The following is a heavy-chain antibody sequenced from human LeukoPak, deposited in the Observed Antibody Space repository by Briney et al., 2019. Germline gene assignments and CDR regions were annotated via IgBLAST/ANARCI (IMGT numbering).Heavy chain of an antibody. CDR3: AKREGDIVVVPAAHDFDY. CDR1: GFTFSSYG. V-gene: IGHV3-23*01. D-gene: IGHD2-2*01. Sequence: GGSLRLSCAASGFTFSSYGMHWVRQAPGKGLEWVSAISGSGGSTYYADSVKGRFTISRDNSKNTLYLQMNSLRAEDTAVYYCAKREGDIVVVPAAHDFDYWGQGTLVTVSS. J-gene: IGHJ4*02. CDR2: ISGSGGST.